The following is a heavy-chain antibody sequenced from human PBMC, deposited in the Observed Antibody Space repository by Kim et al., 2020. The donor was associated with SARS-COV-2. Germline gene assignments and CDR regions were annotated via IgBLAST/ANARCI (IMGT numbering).Heavy chain of an antibody. J-gene: IGHJ4*02. CDR2: ISVTDAI. D-gene: IGHD7-27*01. CDR1: GFTFTTYN. CDR3: ARDWNWGIDV. Sequence: GGSLRLSCAVSGFTFTTYNMNWVRQAPGKGLEWISYISVTDAIYYADSVKGRFTISRDYAQNSLDLQMNSLRDEDKAVYYCARDWNWGIDVRGQETLVTV. V-gene: IGHV3-48*02.